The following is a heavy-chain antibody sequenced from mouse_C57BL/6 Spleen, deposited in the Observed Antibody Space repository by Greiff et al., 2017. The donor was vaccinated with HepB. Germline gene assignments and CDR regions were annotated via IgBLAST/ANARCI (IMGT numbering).Heavy chain of an antibody. CDR1: GYTFTDYY. CDR3: AKDYVFDY. Sequence: VQLQQSGPELVKPGASVKISCKASGYTFTDYYMNWVKQSHGKSLEWIGDINPNNGGTSYNQKFKGKATLTVDKSSSTAYMELRSLTTEDSAVYYCAKDYVFDYWGQGTLVTVAA. J-gene: IGHJ3*01. CDR2: INPNNGGT. D-gene: IGHD1-1*02. V-gene: IGHV1-26*01.